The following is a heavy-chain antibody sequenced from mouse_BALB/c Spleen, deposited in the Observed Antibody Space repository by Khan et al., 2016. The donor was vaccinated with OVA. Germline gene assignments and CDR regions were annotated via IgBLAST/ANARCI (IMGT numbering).Heavy chain of an antibody. CDR2: INPDSSTI. D-gene: IGHD3-3*01. CDR1: GFDFSRYW. V-gene: IGHV4-1*02. Sequence: EVKLLESGGGLVQPGGSLKLSCAASGFDFSRYWMSWVRQAPGKGLEWIGQINPDSSTINYTPSLKDKFIISRDDAKNTLYLQMSKVRSEDTAHYNCARPRDNGLYFDYWGQGTTLTVSS. J-gene: IGHJ2*01. CDR3: ARPRDNGLYFDY.